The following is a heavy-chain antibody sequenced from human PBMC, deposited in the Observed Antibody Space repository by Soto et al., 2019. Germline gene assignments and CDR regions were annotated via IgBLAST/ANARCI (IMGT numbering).Heavy chain of an antibody. CDR3: AREVRGSQRLFDS. J-gene: IGHJ4*02. Sequence: QVQLVESGGGLVKPGGSLRLSCAASGFTFSDYYMSWVRQAPGKGLEWVSYISGSGSYTNYPDSVKGRFTISRDNAKNSLYMQMSGRRAEDTAVYYCAREVRGSQRLFDSWGKGTLVAVSS. CDR1: GFTFSDYY. D-gene: IGHD3-16*01. V-gene: IGHV3-11*05. CDR2: ISGSGSYT.